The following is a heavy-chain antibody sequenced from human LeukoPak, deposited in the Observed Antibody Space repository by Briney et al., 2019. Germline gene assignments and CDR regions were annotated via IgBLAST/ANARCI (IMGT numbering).Heavy chain of an antibody. CDR2: IYYSGST. D-gene: IGHD3-16*02. V-gene: IGHV4-31*03. CDR1: GGSISSGGYY. Sequence: SETLSLTCTVSGGSISSGGYYWSWVRQHPGTGLEWIGYIYYSGSTYYNPSLKSRVTISVDTSKNQFSLKLSSVTAADTAVYYCARDLSVWGSYRSNWFDPWGQGTLVTVSS. CDR3: ARDLSVWGSYRSNWFDP. J-gene: IGHJ5*02.